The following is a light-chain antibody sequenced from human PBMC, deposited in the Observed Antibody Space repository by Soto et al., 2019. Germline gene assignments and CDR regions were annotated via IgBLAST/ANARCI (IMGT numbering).Light chain of an antibody. CDR2: GAS. Sequence: EIVLTQSPGTLSLSPGERATLSCRASQTVSSSYLAWYQQKPGQAPRLLIYGASTRAPGIPGRFSSSASGTDFTITISRLEPEDFAVYYCQQYGPSPMYTFGQGTNLEIK. V-gene: IGKV3-20*01. CDR3: QQYGPSPMYT. CDR1: QTVSSSY. J-gene: IGKJ2*01.